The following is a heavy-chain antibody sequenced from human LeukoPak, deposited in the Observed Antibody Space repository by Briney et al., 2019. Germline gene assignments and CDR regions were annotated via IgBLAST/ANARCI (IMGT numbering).Heavy chain of an antibody. D-gene: IGHD5-12*01. CDR2: IWYDGSNK. CDR3: ARDRDYDYLDY. Sequence: GGSLRLSCAASGFTFSSNGMHWVRQAPGKGLEWVAVIWYDGSNKYYADSVKGRFTISRDNSKNTLYLQMNILRAEDTAVCYCARDRDYDYLDYWGQGTLVTVSS. CDR1: GFTFSSNG. V-gene: IGHV3-33*01. J-gene: IGHJ4*02.